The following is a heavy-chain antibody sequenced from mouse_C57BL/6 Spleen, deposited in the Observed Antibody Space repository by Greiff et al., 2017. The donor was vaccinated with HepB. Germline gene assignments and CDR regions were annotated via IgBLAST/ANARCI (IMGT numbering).Heavy chain of an antibody. V-gene: IGHV1-59*01. CDR1: GYTFTSYW. CDR2: IDPSDSYT. J-gene: IGHJ4*01. Sequence: QVQLQQSGAELVRPGTSVKLSCKASGYTFTSYWMHWVKQRPGQGLEWIGVIDPSDSYTNYNQKFKGKATLTVDTSSSTAYMQLSSLTSEDSAVYYCARYRTFTRAMDYWGQGTSVTVSS. CDR3: ARYRTFTRAMDY. D-gene: IGHD2-12*01.